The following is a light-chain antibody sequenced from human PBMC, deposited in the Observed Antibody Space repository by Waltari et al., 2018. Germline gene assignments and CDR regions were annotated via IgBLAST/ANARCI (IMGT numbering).Light chain of an antibody. V-gene: IGKV3-11*01. CDR2: DAS. CDR1: QSLTNY. J-gene: IGKJ4*01. Sequence: EIVLTQSPATLSLSPGEIATLSCRASQSLTNYLAWYQQKPGQAPRLLIYDASNRDTGIPARFSGGGSGTDFTLNINNVEPEDSAVYYCQQRSNWVTFGGGTKVEI. CDR3: QQRSNWVT.